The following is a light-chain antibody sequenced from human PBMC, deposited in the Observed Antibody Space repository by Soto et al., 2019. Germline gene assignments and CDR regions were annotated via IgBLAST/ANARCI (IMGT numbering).Light chain of an antibody. CDR2: DVS. J-gene: IGLJ1*01. CDR1: SSDVGGYNY. V-gene: IGLV2-14*01. CDR3: SSYTSSSTFYV. Sequence: QSVLTQPASVSGSPGQSITISCTGTSSDVGGYNYVSWYQQHPGKAPKLMIYDVSNRPSGVSNRFSGSKSGNTASLTISGFQAEDEVVYYCSSYTSSSTFYVFGTGTKVTAL.